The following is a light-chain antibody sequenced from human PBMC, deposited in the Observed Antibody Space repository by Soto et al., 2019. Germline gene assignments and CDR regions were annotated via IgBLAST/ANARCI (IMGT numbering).Light chain of an antibody. CDR3: QQSYRTPHT. CDR2: PAS. J-gene: IGKJ2*01. V-gene: IGKV1-39*01. CDR1: QSISSY. Sequence: DIQMTQSPSSLSASVGDRVTITCRASQSISSYLSWYQQIPGKTPKLLIYPASSLQSGVPSRFSGSVSGTDFTLTISSLQPEDFATYYCQQSYRTPHTFGQGTKLEIK.